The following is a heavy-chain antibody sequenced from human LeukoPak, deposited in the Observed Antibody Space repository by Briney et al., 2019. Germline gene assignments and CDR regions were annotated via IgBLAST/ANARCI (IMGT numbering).Heavy chain of an antibody. V-gene: IGHV4-39*07. J-gene: IGHJ3*02. CDR1: GVSITSSSYY. Sequence: KSSETLSLTCTVSGVSITSSSYYWGWIRQPPGKGPEWIGSIHYGANTYRNPSLKSRVTISVDTSKNQFSLKLSSVTAADTAVYYCARPPGVATRDAFDIWGQGTMVTVSS. CDR3: ARPPGVATRDAFDI. D-gene: IGHD5-12*01. CDR2: IHYGANT.